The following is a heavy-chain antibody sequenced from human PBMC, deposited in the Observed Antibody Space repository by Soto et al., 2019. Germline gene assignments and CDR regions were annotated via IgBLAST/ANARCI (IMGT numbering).Heavy chain of an antibody. CDR1: GFTFSSYA. CDR3: ARDLGSSAGYFDY. Sequence: GGSLRLSCAASGFTFSSYAMHWVRQAPGKGLEWVAVISYDGSNKYYADSVKGRFTISRDNSKNALYLQMSSLRAEDTAVYYCARDLGSSAGYFDYWGQGTLVTVSS. V-gene: IGHV3-30-3*01. D-gene: IGHD6-13*01. CDR2: ISYDGSNK. J-gene: IGHJ4*02.